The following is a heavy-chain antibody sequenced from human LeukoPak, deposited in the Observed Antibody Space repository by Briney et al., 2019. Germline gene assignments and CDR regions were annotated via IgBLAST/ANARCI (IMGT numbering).Heavy chain of an antibody. CDR1: GYTFTSYD. Sequence: ASVKVSCKASGYTFTSYDINWVRQATGQGLEWMGWMNPNSGNTGYAQKFRGRVTMTRNTSISTAYMELSSLRSEDTAVYYCARVGYYYDGTDYWGQGTLVTVSS. CDR3: ARVGYYYDGTDY. D-gene: IGHD3-22*01. CDR2: MNPNSGNT. J-gene: IGHJ4*02. V-gene: IGHV1-8*01.